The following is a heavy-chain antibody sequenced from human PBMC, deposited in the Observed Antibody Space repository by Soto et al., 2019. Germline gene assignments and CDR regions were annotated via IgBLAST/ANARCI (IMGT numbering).Heavy chain of an antibody. Sequence: PPGKGLEWIGEINHSGSTNCNPSLKSRVTISVDTSKNQFSLKLNSVTAADTALLFCATHLEQRFGEARNCVVPWCQG. V-gene: IGHV4-34*01. CDR3: ATHLEQRFGEARNCVVP. CDR2: INHSGST. D-gene: IGHD3-10*01. J-gene: IGHJ5*02.